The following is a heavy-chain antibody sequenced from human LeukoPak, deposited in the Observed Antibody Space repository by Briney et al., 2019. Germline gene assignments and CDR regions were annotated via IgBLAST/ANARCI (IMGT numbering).Heavy chain of an antibody. Sequence: GGSLRLSCAASGFTVSSNYMSWVRQTPGKGLEWVSGISWNGEFTGYADSVKGRFSISRDNGKNALYLQMNSLRAEDTALYYCARDLRSRFSQNFYYYMDVWGKGTTVTVSS. D-gene: IGHD3-3*01. V-gene: IGHV3-20*04. CDR2: ISWNGEFT. CDR3: ARDLRSRFSQNFYYYMDV. J-gene: IGHJ6*03. CDR1: GFTVSSNY.